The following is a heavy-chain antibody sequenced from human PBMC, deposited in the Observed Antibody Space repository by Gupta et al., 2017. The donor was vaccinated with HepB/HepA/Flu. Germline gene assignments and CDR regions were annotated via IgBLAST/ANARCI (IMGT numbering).Heavy chain of an antibody. CDR2: ISDSGGST. V-gene: IGHV3-23*01. J-gene: IGHJ3*01. CDR1: GFTFNNSA. CDR3: AKDRVKYTTSPDAFGV. D-gene: IGHD2-2*02. Sequence: EVQLLESGGDLVQPGGSLRLSCAASGFTFNNSAMSWVRQAPGKGLEWVSVISDSGGSTYYADSVKGRFSISRDNSKNTLYLQMNSLRAEDTALYYCAKDRVKYTTSPDAFGVWGQGTMVTVSS.